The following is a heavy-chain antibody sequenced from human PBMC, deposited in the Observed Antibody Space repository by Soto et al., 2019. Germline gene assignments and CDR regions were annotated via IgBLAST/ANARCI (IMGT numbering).Heavy chain of an antibody. CDR3: AKEGRYCSGGSCYSWGGYFDY. V-gene: IGHV3-23*01. CDR1: GFTFSSYA. Sequence: GGSLRLSCAASGFTFSSYAMSWVRQAPGKGLEWVSAISGSGGSTYYADSVKGRFTISRDNSKNTLYLQMNSLRAEDTAVYFCAKEGRYCSGGSCYSWGGYFDYWGQGTLVTVSS. CDR2: ISGSGGST. J-gene: IGHJ4*02. D-gene: IGHD2-15*01.